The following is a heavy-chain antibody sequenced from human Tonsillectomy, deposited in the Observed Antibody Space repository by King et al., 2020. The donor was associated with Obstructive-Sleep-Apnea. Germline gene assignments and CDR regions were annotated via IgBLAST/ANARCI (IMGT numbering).Heavy chain of an antibody. CDR1: GFTFSVYG. V-gene: IGHV3-30*03. J-gene: IGHJ4*02. CDR3: AMGQLVGATTKSYFDF. CDR2: ISHDGSNR. Sequence: VQLVESGGGVVQPGRSLRLPCAASGFTFSVYGMHWVRQAPGKGLEWVALISHDGSNRYYADSVRGRFTISRDNPKNTLFLQMNSLRTDDTAVYYCAMGQLVGATTKSYFDFWGQGILVTVSS. D-gene: IGHD1-26*01.